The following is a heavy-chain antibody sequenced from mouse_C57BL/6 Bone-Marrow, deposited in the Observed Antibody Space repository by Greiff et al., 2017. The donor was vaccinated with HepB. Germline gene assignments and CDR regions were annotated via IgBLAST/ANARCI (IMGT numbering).Heavy chain of an antibody. Sequence: QVQLQQSGAELVRPGTSVKMSCKASGYTFTNYWIGWAKQRPGHGLEWIGDIYPGGGYTNYNEKFKGKATLTADKSSSTAYMQFSSQTSEDSAIYYCARSRGREGYYFDYWGQGTTLTVSS. CDR1: GYTFTNYW. V-gene: IGHV1-63*01. J-gene: IGHJ2*01. CDR2: IYPGGGYT. CDR3: ARSRGREGYYFDY. D-gene: IGHD1-1*01.